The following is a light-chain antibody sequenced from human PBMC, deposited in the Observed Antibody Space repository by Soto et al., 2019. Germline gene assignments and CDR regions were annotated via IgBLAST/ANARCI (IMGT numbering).Light chain of an antibody. V-gene: IGKV1-5*03. Sequence: DIQMTQSPSTLSASVGDRVTITCRASQSISSWLAWYQQKPGKAPKLLIYKASSLESGVPSRFSGSGSGTEFTLTISGLQPDDFAIYYCQQYNSYPYTFGQGTKLEIK. CDR1: QSISSW. CDR3: QQYNSYPYT. J-gene: IGKJ2*01. CDR2: KAS.